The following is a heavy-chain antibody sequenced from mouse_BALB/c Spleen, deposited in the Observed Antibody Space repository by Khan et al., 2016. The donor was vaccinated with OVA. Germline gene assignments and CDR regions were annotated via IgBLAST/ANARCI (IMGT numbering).Heavy chain of an antibody. V-gene: IGHV3-8*02. Sequence: EVQLQESGPSLVKPSQTLSLTCSVTGDSITSGYWNWIRKFPGNKLEYMGYISNSGNTYYNPSLKRRISITRDTSKNQDYLQFNSVTTEDPAPFYCACELRGFTYWGQGTLVTVSA. J-gene: IGHJ3*01. CDR3: ACELRGFTY. D-gene: IGHD1-1*01. CDR2: ISNSGNT. CDR1: GDSITSGY.